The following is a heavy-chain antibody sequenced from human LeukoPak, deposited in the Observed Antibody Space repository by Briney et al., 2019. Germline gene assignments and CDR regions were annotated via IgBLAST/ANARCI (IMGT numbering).Heavy chain of an antibody. CDR2: IYYSGST. J-gene: IGHJ4*02. CDR1: GGSISSSSYY. D-gene: IGHD5-18*01. V-gene: IGHV4-39*01. Sequence: PSETLSLTCTVSGGSISSSSYYWGWIRQPPGKGLEWIGSIYYSGSTYYNPSLKSRVTISVDTSKNQFSLKLSSVTAADTAVYYCARTIGGYSYGNHYFDYWGQGTLVTVSS. CDR3: ARTIGGYSYGNHYFDY.